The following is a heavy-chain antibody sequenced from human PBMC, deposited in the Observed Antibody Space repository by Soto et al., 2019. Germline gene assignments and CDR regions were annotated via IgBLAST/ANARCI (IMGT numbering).Heavy chain of an antibody. CDR2: IYRTGTA. CDR3: ADMRGQWLPRD. J-gene: IGHJ4*02. V-gene: IGHV4-39*01. CDR1: GGSISGSDYY. Sequence: QLQLQESGPGLVEPSETLSLTCTVSGGSISGSDYYWAWLRQPPGKGLEWLGTIYRTGTAYYNPSRTSRVTLSVDPSKNQCFLILNSVSAADTAVYFCADMRGQWLPRDWGQGTLVTVSS. D-gene: IGHD6-19*01.